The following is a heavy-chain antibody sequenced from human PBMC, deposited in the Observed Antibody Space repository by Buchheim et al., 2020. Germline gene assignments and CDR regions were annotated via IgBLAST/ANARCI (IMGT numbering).Heavy chain of an antibody. CDR2: IYQSGST. V-gene: IGHV4-4*02. CDR3: ARDRGAEYYYDSSGYLYYYGMDV. Sequence: QVQLQESGPGLVKPSGTLSLTCAVSGGSISSSNWWSWVRQPPGKGLEWIGEIYQSGSTNYNPSLKSRVTISVDKSKNQFSLKLSSVTAADTAVYYCARDRGAEYYYDSSGYLYYYGMDVWGQGTT. CDR1: GGSISSSNW. J-gene: IGHJ6*02. D-gene: IGHD3-22*01.